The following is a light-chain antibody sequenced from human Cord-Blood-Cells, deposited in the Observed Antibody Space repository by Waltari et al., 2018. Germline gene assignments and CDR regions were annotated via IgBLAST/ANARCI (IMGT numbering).Light chain of an antibody. V-gene: IGKV1-39*01. Sequence: DIQMTQSPSSLSASVGDRVTITCRASQSISSYLNWYQQKPGKAPKLLIYAAASLQSGVPPRFRGSGSGTDFTLTISSLQPEDVATYYCQQSYSTLMYTFGQGTKLEIK. CDR1: QSISSY. CDR2: AAA. CDR3: QQSYSTLMYT. J-gene: IGKJ2*01.